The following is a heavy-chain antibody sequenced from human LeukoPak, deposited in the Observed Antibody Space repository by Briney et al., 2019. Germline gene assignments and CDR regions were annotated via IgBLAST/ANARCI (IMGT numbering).Heavy chain of an antibody. CDR1: GGSISSGGYS. CDR3: ARVVPYSYYYGSGSYYFDY. J-gene: IGHJ4*02. D-gene: IGHD3-10*01. CDR2: IYHSGST. V-gene: IGHV4-30-2*01. Sequence: PSQTLSLTCAVSGGSISSGGYSWSWIRQPPGKGLEWIGYIYHSGSTYYNPSLKSRVTISVDWSKNQFSLKLSSVTAADTAVYYCARVVPYSYYYGSGSYYFDYWGQGTLVTVSS.